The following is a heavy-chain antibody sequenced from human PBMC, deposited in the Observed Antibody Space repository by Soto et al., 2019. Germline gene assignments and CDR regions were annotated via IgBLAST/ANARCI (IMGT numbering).Heavy chain of an antibody. J-gene: IGHJ4*02. CDR3: AKDVLFCSGGSCLVAPAYKYDR. CDR1: GFAFRNYA. V-gene: IGHV3-23*01. CDR2: VSGSGRTT. D-gene: IGHD2-15*01. Sequence: GGSLRLSCAASGFAFRNYARNGVRQSLGKGLEWVSSVSGSGRTTYHADSGKGRCTMARDNSKDMGCLQMDKLRVEYTAVYYRAKDVLFCSGGSCLVAPAYKYDRRGQGNLV.